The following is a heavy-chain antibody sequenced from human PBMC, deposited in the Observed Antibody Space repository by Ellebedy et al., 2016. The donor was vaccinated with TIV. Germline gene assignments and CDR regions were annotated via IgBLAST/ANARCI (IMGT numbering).Heavy chain of an antibody. V-gene: IGHV3-33*08. D-gene: IGHD3-9*01. CDR2: IWYDGSNK. J-gene: IGHJ4*02. Sequence: PGGSLRLSCAASGFTFSSYGMHWVRQAPGKGLEWVAVIWYDGSNKYYADSVKGRFTISRDNSKNTLYLQMNSLRAEDTAVYYCARADILTGYYPDYWGQGTLVTVSS. CDR1: GFTFSSYG. CDR3: ARADILTGYYPDY.